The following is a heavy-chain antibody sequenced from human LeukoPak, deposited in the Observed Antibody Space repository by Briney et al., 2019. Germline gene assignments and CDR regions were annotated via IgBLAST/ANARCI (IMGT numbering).Heavy chain of an antibody. V-gene: IGHV3-30-3*01. D-gene: IGHD2-15*01. Sequence: PGRSLRLSCAASGFTFSSYAMHWVRQAPGNGLEWVAVISYDGSNKYYADSVKGRFTISRDNSKNTLYLQMNSLRAEDTAVYYCAAYIVHGYWGQGTLVTVSS. CDR3: AAYIVHGY. J-gene: IGHJ4*02. CDR2: ISYDGSNK. CDR1: GFTFSSYA.